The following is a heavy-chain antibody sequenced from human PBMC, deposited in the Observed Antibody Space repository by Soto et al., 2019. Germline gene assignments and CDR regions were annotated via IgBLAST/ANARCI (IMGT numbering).Heavy chain of an antibody. D-gene: IGHD2-2*01. V-gene: IGHV3-9*01. CDR3: AKDPALYD. CDR2: ISWNSGSI. J-gene: IGHJ4*02. CDR1: GFTYDDYA. Sequence: EVQLVESGGGLVQPGRSLRLSCAASGFTYDDYAMHWVRQAPGKGLEWVSGISWNSGSIGYADSVKGRFTISRDNAKNSLYLQMNSLRAEDTALYYCAKDPALYDWGQGTLVTVSS.